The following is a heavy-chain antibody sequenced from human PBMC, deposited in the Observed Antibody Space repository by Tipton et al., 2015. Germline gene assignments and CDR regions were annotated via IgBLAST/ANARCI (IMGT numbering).Heavy chain of an antibody. CDR3: VRDAVVTHYYYYGMDV. D-gene: IGHD4-23*01. Sequence: TLSLTCTVSGASISSSSYYWGWIRQPPGKGLAWIGSIYYSGSTYYNPSLNSRVTISADTSKNQFCLKLSSVTAADTAVYYCVRDAVVTHYYYYGMDVWGQGTTVTVSS. J-gene: IGHJ6*02. V-gene: IGHV4-39*07. CDR2: IYYSGST. CDR1: GASISSSSYY.